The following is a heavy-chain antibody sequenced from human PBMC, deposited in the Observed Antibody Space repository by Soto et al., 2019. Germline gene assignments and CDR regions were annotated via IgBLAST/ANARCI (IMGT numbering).Heavy chain of an antibody. D-gene: IGHD3-16*01. CDR3: AKDKFSPLFHGGDYYSGMDV. Sequence: GGSLRLSCAASGFTFSSYGMHWVRQAPGKGLEWVAVISYDGSNKYYADSVKGRFTISRDNSKNTLYLQMNSLRAEDTAVYYWAKDKFSPLFHGGDYYSGMDVGGQGTRVTVSS. J-gene: IGHJ6*02. V-gene: IGHV3-30*18. CDR1: GFTFSSYG. CDR2: ISYDGSNK.